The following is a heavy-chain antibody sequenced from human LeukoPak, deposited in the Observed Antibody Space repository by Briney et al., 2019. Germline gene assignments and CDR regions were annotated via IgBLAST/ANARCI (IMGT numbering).Heavy chain of an antibody. CDR1: GGSISSYY. D-gene: IGHD2-15*01. Sequence: SETLSLTCTVSGGSISSYYWSLIRQPAGKGLEWIGRSYTSGSTNYNPSLKSRVTMSVDTSKNQFSLKLSSVTAADTAVYYCARGYCSGGSCYQKPYWYFDLWGRGTLVTVSS. J-gene: IGHJ2*01. CDR2: SYTSGST. CDR3: ARGYCSGGSCYQKPYWYFDL. V-gene: IGHV4-4*07.